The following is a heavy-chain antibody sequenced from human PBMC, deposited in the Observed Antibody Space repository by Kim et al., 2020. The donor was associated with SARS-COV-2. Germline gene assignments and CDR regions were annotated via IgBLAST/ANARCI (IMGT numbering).Heavy chain of an antibody. CDR3: ATGGYDSSGYYYGAFDI. V-gene: IGHV1-24*01. J-gene: IGHJ3*02. D-gene: IGHD3-22*01. Sequence: FQGRVTMTEDTSTDTAYMELSSLRSEDTAVYYCATGGYDSSGYYYGAFDIWGQGTMVTVSS.